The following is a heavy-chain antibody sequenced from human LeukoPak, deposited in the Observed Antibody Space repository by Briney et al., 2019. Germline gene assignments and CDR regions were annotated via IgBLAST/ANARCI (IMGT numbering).Heavy chain of an antibody. V-gene: IGHV1-69*05. CDR1: GGTFSSYA. Sequence: SVKVSCMASGGTFSSYAISWVRQAPGQGLEWMGGIIPIFGTANYAQKFQGRVTITTDESTSTAYMELSSLRSEDTAVYYCARFPGRWFDPWGQGTLVTVSS. CDR2: IIPIFGTA. J-gene: IGHJ5*02. CDR3: ARFPGRWFDP.